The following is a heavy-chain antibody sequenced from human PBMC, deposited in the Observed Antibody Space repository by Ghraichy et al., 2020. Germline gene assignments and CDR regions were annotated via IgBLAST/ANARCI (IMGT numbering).Heavy chain of an antibody. CDR3: ARQVSHYDSSGYYSGNDAFDI. CDR2: IYYSGST. D-gene: IGHD3-22*01. CDR1: GGSISSYY. V-gene: IGHV4-59*08. J-gene: IGHJ3*02. Sequence: SETLSLTCTVSGGSISSYYWSWIRQPPGKGLEWIGYIYYSGSTNYNPSLKSRVTISVDTSKNQFSLKLSSVTAADTAVYYCARQVSHYDSSGYYSGNDAFDIWGQGTMVTVSS.